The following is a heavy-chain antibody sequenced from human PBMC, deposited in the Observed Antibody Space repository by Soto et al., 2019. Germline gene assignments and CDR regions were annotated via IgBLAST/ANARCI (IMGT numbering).Heavy chain of an antibody. V-gene: IGHV4-31*03. Sequence: QVQLQESGPGLVKPSQTLSLTCTVSGGSISSGGYYWSWIRQHPGKGLEWIGYIYYSGSTYYNPSLKSRVTISLDTSKNQFSLKLSSVTAADTAVYYCARELYYYDSSGYYNYYYGMDVWGQGTTVTVSS. CDR1: GGSISSGGYY. J-gene: IGHJ6*02. CDR3: ARELYYYDSSGYYNYYYGMDV. CDR2: IYYSGST. D-gene: IGHD3-22*01.